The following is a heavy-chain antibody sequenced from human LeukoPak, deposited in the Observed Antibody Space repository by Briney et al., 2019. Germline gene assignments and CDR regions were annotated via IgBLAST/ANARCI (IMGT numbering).Heavy chain of an antibody. CDR3: ATGLGVLDPEANS. Sequence: ASVKVSCKASGYTFTFYYIHWVRQAPGQGLEWMGWIFPNNGNTKYARKFQGRFTMTRDTSISTAYMELTRLRSDDTAVYYCATGLGVLDPEANSWGQGTLVTVSS. J-gene: IGHJ4*02. CDR2: IFPNNGNT. CDR1: GYTFTFYY. V-gene: IGHV1-2*02. D-gene: IGHD3/OR15-3a*01.